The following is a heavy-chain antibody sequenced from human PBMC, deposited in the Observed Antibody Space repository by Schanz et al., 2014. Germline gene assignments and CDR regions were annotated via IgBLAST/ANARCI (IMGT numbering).Heavy chain of an antibody. CDR1: GFTFSTHA. Sequence: VQLVESGGGVVQPGRSLRLSCAASGFTFSTHAMHWVRQAPGKGLEWVALVSSDGNNDYYTDSVKGRFTISRDNSKNTVHRQMNSLRAEDTAVYYCAKQHIVRGVIYLNWFDSWGQGTLVTVSS. CDR2: VSSDGNND. D-gene: IGHD3-10*01. V-gene: IGHV3-30*18. J-gene: IGHJ5*01. CDR3: AKQHIVRGVIYLNWFDS.